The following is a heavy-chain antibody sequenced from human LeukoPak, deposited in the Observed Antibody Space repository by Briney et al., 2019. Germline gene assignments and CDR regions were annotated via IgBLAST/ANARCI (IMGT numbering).Heavy chain of an antibody. J-gene: IGHJ6*02. D-gene: IGHD1-26*01. CDR1: GFTFSSYW. Sequence: TGGSLRLSCAASGFTFSSYWMSWVRQAPGKGLEWVSVIYSGGSTYYADSVKGRFTISRDNSKNTLYLQMNSLRAEDTAVYYCARDRAYSGSYYYYYYGMDVWGQGTTVTVSS. CDR2: IYSGGST. CDR3: ARDRAYSGSYYYYYYGMDV. V-gene: IGHV3-53*01.